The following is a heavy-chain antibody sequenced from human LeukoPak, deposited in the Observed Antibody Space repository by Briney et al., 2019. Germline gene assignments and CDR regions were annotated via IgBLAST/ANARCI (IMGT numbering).Heavy chain of an antibody. D-gene: IGHD6-25*01. V-gene: IGHV3-23*01. Sequence: GGSLRLSCAASGFTFSSYAMSWVRQAPGKGLEWVSAISGSGGSTYYADSVKGRSTISRDNSKNTLYLQMNSLRAEDTAVYYCAKDQGRRLAFDIWGQGTMVTVSS. J-gene: IGHJ3*02. CDR3: AKDQGRRLAFDI. CDR1: GFTFSSYA. CDR2: ISGSGGST.